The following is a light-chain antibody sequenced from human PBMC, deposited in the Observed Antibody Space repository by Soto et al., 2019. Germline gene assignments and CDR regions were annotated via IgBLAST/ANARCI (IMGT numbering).Light chain of an antibody. Sequence: DIVMTQSPDSLAVSLGERATINCKSSQSVLYSSNNKNYLAWYQQKPGQPPKLLIYWASTRESGVPDRFSGSGSRTALAPTSSRLQAEDVAVYGCQQYYRTPPCTLGQGTKLEIK. V-gene: IGKV4-1*01. CDR3: QQYYRTPPCT. J-gene: IGKJ2*02. CDR1: QSVLYSSNNKNY. CDR2: WAS.